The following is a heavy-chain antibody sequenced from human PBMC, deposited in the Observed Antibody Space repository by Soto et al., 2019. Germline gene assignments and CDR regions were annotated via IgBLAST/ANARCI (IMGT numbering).Heavy chain of an antibody. CDR2: IYPGDSDT. Sequence: PGESLKISCKGSGYSFTSYWIGWVRQMPGKGLEWMGIIYPGDSDTRYSPSFQGQVTISADKSISTAYLQWSSLKASDTAMYYCARRAIGYYDSSGYYRPLGAFDIWGQGTMVTVSS. V-gene: IGHV5-51*01. CDR1: GYSFTSYW. J-gene: IGHJ3*02. CDR3: ARRAIGYYDSSGYYRPLGAFDI. D-gene: IGHD3-22*01.